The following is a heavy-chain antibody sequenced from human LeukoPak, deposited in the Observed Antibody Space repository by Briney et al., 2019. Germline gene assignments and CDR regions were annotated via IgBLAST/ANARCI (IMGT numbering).Heavy chain of an antibody. J-gene: IGHJ3*02. CDR1: GVSISSVGYY. CDR3: ARAPSPMMLTFDI. V-gene: IGHV4-31*03. D-gene: IGHD4/OR15-4a*01. CDR2: IYYSGIT. Sequence: SQTLSLTCTVSGVSISSVGYYWSWIRQHPGEGLEWIGYIYYSGITYYNPSLKSRVTISVDTSKNQFSLKLSSVTAADTAVYYCARAPSPMMLTFDIWGQGTMVTVSS.